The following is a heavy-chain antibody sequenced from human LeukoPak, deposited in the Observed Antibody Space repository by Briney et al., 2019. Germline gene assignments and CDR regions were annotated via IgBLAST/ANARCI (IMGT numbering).Heavy chain of an antibody. CDR1: GYALTRYA. CDR2: ISALNGNT. J-gene: IGHJ5*02. V-gene: IGHV1-18*01. D-gene: IGHD3-10*01. Sequence: ASAYVSRKPSGYALTRYAISWVRPAPRQGLGWMGWISALNGNTNYAQKLQGRVTMTTDASTSTAYMELRSLISDDTAVYYCARVTSVGGSGSYYNWFDPWGQGTLVTVSS. CDR3: ARVTSVGGSGSYYNWFDP.